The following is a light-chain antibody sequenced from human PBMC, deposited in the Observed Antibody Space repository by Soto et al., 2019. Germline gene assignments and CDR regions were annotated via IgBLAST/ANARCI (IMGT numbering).Light chain of an antibody. Sequence: QSALTQPASVSGSPGQSVTISCTGTSSDVGNYNYVSWYQQHPGKAPKLMIFEVSDRPSGVSNRFSGSKSSNTASLTIPGLQAEDEADYYCSSYISSFSHVFGTGTKLT. CDR1: SSDVGNYNY. CDR2: EVS. J-gene: IGLJ1*01. CDR3: SSYISSFSHV. V-gene: IGLV2-14*01.